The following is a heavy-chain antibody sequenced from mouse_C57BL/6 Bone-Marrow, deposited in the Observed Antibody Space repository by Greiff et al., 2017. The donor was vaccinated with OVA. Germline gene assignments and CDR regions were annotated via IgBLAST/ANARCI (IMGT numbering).Heavy chain of an antibody. V-gene: IGHV1-54*01. Sequence: VQVVESGAELVRPGTSVKVSCKASGYAFTNYLIEWVKQRPGQGLEWIGVINPGSGGTNYNEKFKGKATLTADKSSSTAYMQLSSLTSEDSAVYFCARDYDDGNWYFDVWGTGTTVTVSS. D-gene: IGHD2-4*01. CDR2: INPGSGGT. J-gene: IGHJ1*03. CDR1: GYAFTNYL. CDR3: ARDYDDGNWYFDV.